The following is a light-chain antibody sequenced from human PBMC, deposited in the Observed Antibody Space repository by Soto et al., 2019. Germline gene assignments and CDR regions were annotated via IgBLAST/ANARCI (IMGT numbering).Light chain of an antibody. V-gene: IGKV3-15*01. Sequence: EIVMRQSPATLSVSPGQRATLSCRASQSVRTTVAWYHQRPGQAPRLLIYGASTRATGVTDMFSGGGSGTDLTLPVTSLQSKDFGIYYCQQYTDWPTTFGRGTKVEIK. CDR2: GAS. J-gene: IGKJ1*01. CDR3: QQYTDWPTT. CDR1: QSVRTT.